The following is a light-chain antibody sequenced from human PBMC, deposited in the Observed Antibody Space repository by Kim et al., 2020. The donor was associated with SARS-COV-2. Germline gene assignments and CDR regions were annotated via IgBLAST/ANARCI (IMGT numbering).Light chain of an antibody. J-gene: IGKJ4*01. CDR2: NAS. CDR1: QNVRTH. Sequence: LSPGERHTPSCRADQNVRTHLTWDKKKPGPTPRLLTYNASNRATGIPARFSGSGSGTDFTLTISSLEPEDFAIYYCQQRSNWPRTFGGGTKVQSK. CDR3: QQRSNWPRT. V-gene: IGKV3-11*01.